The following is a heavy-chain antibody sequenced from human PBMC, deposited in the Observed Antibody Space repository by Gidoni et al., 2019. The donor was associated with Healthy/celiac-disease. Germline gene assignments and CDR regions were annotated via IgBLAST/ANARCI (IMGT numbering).Heavy chain of an antibody. Sequence: STSGMCVSWIRQPPGKALEWLASIDWDDDKYYSTSLKTRLTISTDTSTNQVVLTMTNMDPVDTATYYCARIRLSPADLYLDLLGRGTLVTLSP. CDR3: ARIRLSPADLYLDL. D-gene: IGHD2-2*01. CDR2: IDWDDDK. CDR1: STSGMC. V-gene: IGHV2-70*11. J-gene: IGHJ2*01.